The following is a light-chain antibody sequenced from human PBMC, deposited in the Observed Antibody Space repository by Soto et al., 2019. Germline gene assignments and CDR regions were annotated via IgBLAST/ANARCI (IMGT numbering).Light chain of an antibody. V-gene: IGKV3-20*01. CDR3: QQYGGSPLT. Sequence: EIVLTQSPGTLSLSPGERATLSCRASQSVSSSYLAWYQQKPGQAPRLLIYGASSRATGIPDRFSGSGSGTDFTLTISRLDPEDFAVYYCQQYGGSPLTFGPGTKVDVK. CDR2: GAS. J-gene: IGKJ3*01. CDR1: QSVSSSY.